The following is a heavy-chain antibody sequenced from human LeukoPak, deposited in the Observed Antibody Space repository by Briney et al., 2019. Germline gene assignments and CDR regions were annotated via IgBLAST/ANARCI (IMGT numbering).Heavy chain of an antibody. CDR2: LGHEGTNK. D-gene: IGHD1-1*01. CDR3: AKDGHWTFDY. CDR1: GFTSSSFG. J-gene: IGHJ4*02. Sequence: GGSLRLSCAASGFTSSSFGTHWVRQAPGKGLAWVAFLGHEGTNKYYAESVKGRFTISRDDSKNTLFLQMDSLRPEDTAVYYCAKDGHWTFDYWGQGTLVTVSS. V-gene: IGHV3-30*02.